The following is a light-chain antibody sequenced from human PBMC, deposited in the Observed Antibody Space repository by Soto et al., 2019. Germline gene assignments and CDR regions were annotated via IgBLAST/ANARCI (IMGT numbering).Light chain of an antibody. Sequence: QSVLTQPPSVSGAPGQRVTISCTGSSSNIGAGYDVHWYQQLPGTAPKLLIYVNSNRPSGVPDRFSGSESGTSASLAITGLQAEDEADSYCQSYDSSLSGVVFGGGTKLTVL. V-gene: IGLV1-40*01. J-gene: IGLJ2*01. CDR2: VNS. CDR1: SSNIGAGYD. CDR3: QSYDSSLSGVV.